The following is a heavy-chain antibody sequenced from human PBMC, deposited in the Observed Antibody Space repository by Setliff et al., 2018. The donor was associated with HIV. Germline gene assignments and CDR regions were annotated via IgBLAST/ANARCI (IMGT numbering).Heavy chain of an antibody. Sequence: GGSLRLSCAASGLTFSNYWMHWVRQAPGKGLEWVSGISWNSGSIGYADSVKGRFTISRDNAKNSLYLQMNSLRAEDTALYYCAKDMGFDWGQGTMVTVSS. J-gene: IGHJ3*01. CDR3: AKDMGFD. D-gene: IGHD3-16*01. CDR1: GLTFSNYW. CDR2: ISWNSGSI. V-gene: IGHV3-9*01.